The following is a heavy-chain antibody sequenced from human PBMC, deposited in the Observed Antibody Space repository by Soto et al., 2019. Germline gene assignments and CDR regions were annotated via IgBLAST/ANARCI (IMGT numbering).Heavy chain of an antibody. V-gene: IGHV4-4*02. CDR2: VYHSGST. D-gene: IGHD2-2*01. CDR1: GGSISSSNW. Sequence: SETLSLTCAVSGGSISSSNWWTWVRQSPGKGLEWIGEVYHSGSTKYNPSLQSRVTISVDRSKRQFSLKLSSVTAADTAVYYCARVDCSSTTCRDFYHYYGLDVWVQGTTVT. CDR3: ARVDCSSTTCRDFYHYYGLDV. J-gene: IGHJ6*02.